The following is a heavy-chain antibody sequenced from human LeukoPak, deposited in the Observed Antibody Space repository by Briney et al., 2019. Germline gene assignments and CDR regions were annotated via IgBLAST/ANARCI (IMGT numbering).Heavy chain of an antibody. D-gene: IGHD2-2*01. CDR2: IYYSGST. J-gene: IGHJ6*03. V-gene: IGHV4-59*12. CDR3: ARDIHCSSTSCQGYYMDV. CDR1: GGSISSYY. Sequence: SETLSLTCTVSGGSISSYYWSWIRQPPGKGLEWIGYIYYSGSTNYNPSLKSRVTISVDTSKNQFSLKLSSVTAADTAVYYCARDIHCSSTSCQGYYMDVWGKGTTVTVSS.